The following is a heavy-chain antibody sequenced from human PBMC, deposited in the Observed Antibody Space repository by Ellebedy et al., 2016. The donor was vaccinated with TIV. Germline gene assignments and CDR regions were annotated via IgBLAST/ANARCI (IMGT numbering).Heavy chain of an antibody. V-gene: IGHV3-74*01. Sequence: PGGSLRLSCAASGFTFSSYWMHWVRQAQGKGLGWVSRINSDGSSTSYADSVKGRFTIYRDNAQNTLYLQMNSLRAEDMAVYYCARAGIVVVPAAIGVWGQGTLVTVSS. CDR2: INSDGSST. D-gene: IGHD2-2*01. CDR3: ARAGIVVVPAAIGV. J-gene: IGHJ4*02. CDR1: GFTFSSYW.